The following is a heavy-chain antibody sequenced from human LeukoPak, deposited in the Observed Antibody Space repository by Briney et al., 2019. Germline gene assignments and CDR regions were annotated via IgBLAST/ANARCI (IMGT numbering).Heavy chain of an antibody. Sequence: GGYLRLSCAAYGFTFSDYYMSWIRQAPGKGLEWVSYISSSGNTIYYADSVKGRFTISRDNAKNSLYLQMNSLRAEDTAVYYCARPKYSSSWQIFDYWGQGTLVTASS. J-gene: IGHJ4*02. D-gene: IGHD6-13*01. CDR1: GFTFSDYY. V-gene: IGHV3-11*01. CDR2: ISSSGNTI. CDR3: ARPKYSSSWQIFDY.